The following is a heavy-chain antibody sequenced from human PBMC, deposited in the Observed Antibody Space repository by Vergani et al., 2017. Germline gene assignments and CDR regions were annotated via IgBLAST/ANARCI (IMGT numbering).Heavy chain of an antibody. CDR2: ISSSISTI. Sequence: EVQLLESGGGLVQPGGSLRLSCAASGFTFSSYSMNWVRQAPGKGLEWVSYISSSISTIYYADSVKGRFTISRDNAKNSLYLQMNRLRDEDTAVYYCARGDYDSSGYYYVIGGRADGMDVWGQGTTVTVSS. J-gene: IGHJ6*02. V-gene: IGHV3-48*02. CDR1: GFTFSSYS. CDR3: ARGDYDSSGYYYVIGGRADGMDV. D-gene: IGHD3-22*01.